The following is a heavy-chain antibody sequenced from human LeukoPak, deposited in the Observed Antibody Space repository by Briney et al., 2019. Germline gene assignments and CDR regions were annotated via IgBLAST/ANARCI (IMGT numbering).Heavy chain of an antibody. V-gene: IGHV3-48*04. Sequence: GGSLRLSCAASGFTFSSYGMHWVRQAPGKGLEWVSGINWNSDSIGYADSVKGRFTTSRDNAKNSLYLQMNSLRAEDTAVYYCARLFSLWFGESLDYWGQGTLVTVSS. CDR3: ARLFSLWFGESLDY. D-gene: IGHD3-10*01. CDR2: INWNSDSI. J-gene: IGHJ4*02. CDR1: GFTFSSYG.